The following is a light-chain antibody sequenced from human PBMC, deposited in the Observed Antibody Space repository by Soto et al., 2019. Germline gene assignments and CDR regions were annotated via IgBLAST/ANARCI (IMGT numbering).Light chain of an antibody. CDR2: EGS. V-gene: IGLV2-23*01. CDR1: NRDVGTYSL. CDR3: CSYAGSSPYV. J-gene: IGLJ1*01. Sequence: QSVLTQPASVSGSPGQSITISCTGTNRDVGTYSLVSWYQQYPGKAPKLMVYEGSKRPSGISNRFSGSKSGNTASLTISGLQAEDEADYYCCSYAGSSPYVFGSGTKVTVL.